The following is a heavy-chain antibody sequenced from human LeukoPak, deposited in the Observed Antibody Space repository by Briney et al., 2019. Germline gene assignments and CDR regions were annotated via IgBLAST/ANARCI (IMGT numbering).Heavy chain of an antibody. CDR2: ISSFSSTI. CDR1: GFTFSSYS. V-gene: IGHV3-48*02. Sequence: PGGSLRLSCAASGFTFSSYSINWVRQAPGKGLEWVSYISSFSSTIYYADSVKGRFTISRDNAKNSLYLQMNSLRDEDTAVYYCARVYSGSYYLGYWGQGTLVTVSS. J-gene: IGHJ4*02. CDR3: ARVYSGSYYLGY. D-gene: IGHD1-26*01.